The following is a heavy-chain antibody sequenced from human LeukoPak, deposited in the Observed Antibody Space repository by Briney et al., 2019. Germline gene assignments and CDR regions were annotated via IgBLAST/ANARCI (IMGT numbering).Heavy chain of an antibody. V-gene: IGHV1-69*06. CDR2: IIPIFGTA. CDR3: ARDLGSGRYGVMDV. Sequence: ASVKVSCKASGGTFSSYAISWVRQAPGQGLEWMGGIIPIFGTANYAQKFQGRVTITADKSTSTAYMELSSLRSEDTAVYYCARDLGSGRYGVMDVWGKGTTVTISS. CDR1: GGTFSSYA. D-gene: IGHD1-26*01. J-gene: IGHJ6*04.